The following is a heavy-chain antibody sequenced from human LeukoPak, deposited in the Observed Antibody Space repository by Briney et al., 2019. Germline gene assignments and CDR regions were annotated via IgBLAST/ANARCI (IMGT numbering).Heavy chain of an antibody. CDR1: GFTFGDHA. D-gene: IGHD6-19*01. CDR2: IRSKSYGGTT. CDR3: ARGPIYLWLYYGMDV. V-gene: IGHV3-49*04. Sequence: GGSLRLSCTGSGFTFGDHAMSWVRQAPGKGLEWVGFIRSKSYGGTTEYAASVKGRFTISRDDPKSIAYLQMNSLKTEDTAVYYCARGPIYLWLYYGMDVWGQGTTVTVSS. J-gene: IGHJ6*02.